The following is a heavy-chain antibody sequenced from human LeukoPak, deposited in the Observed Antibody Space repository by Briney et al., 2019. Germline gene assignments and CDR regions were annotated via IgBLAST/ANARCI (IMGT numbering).Heavy chain of an antibody. J-gene: IGHJ4*02. CDR3: AKSLPGIAAH. D-gene: IGHD6-6*01. CDR2: MDPNSGNT. Sequence: ASVKVSCKASGDTLTTYDFNWVRQAPGQGLEWMGWMDPNSGNTGYAQKFQDRVTMTRNTSISTAYMELSSLTSEDTAVYYCAKSLPGIAAHWGQGTLVSVTS. CDR1: GDTLTTYD. V-gene: IGHV1-8*01.